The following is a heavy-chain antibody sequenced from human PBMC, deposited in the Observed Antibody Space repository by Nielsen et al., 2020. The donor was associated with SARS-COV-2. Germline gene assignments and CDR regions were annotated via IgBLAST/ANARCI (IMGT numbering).Heavy chain of an antibody. J-gene: IGHJ4*02. Sequence: ASVKVSCKASGYTFTSYDINWVRQATGQGLEWMGWMNPNSGNTGYAQKFQGRVTMTRNTSISTAYMELSSLRSEDTAVYYCSRGRYNYYDSSGYWWGHAYWGQGTLVIVSS. CDR1: GYTFTSYD. D-gene: IGHD3-22*01. V-gene: IGHV1-8*01. CDR2: MNPNSGNT. CDR3: SRGRYNYYDSSGYWWGHAY.